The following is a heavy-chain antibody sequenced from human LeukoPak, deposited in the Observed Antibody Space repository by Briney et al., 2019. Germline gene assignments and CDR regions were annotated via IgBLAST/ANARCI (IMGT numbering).Heavy chain of an antibody. CDR1: GGSISSYY. J-gene: IGHJ6*03. Sequence: SETLSLTCTVSGGSISSYYWSWIRQPPGKGLEWIGYIYYSGSTNYNPSLKSRVTISVDTSKNQFSLKLSSVTAADTAVYYCARVGYYGSGSYVWDYYYYMDVWGKGTTVTISS. CDR2: IYYSGST. CDR3: ARVGYYGSGSYVWDYYYYMDV. D-gene: IGHD3-10*01. V-gene: IGHV4-59*01.